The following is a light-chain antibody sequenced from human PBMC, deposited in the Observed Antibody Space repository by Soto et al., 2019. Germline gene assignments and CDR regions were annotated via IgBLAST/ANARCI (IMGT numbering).Light chain of an antibody. CDR3: QQYENYWT. CDR1: QSTSAS. Sequence: LQMTESPSTLSASVGDRVTIXCRASQSTSASLPWYQQNKGKAPQLLIYDASNLTSGVTSRFSGSGYGTEFNLTISNLQPDDLATYECQQYENYWTFGQGTKVDIK. J-gene: IGKJ1*01. V-gene: IGKV1-5*01. CDR2: DAS.